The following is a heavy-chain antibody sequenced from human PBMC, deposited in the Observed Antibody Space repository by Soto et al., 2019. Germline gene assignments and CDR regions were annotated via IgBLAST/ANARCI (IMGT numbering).Heavy chain of an antibody. CDR3: AEDRGAPVSVLDY. CDR2: IYYSGST. Sequence: PSETLSLTCTVSGGSISGYWWSWIRQPPGKGLEWTGYIYYSGSTYYNPSLKSRVTISVDTSKNQFSLKLSSVTAADTAVYYCAEDRGAPVSVLDYGGKGTLVPVSS. CDR1: GGSISGYW. D-gene: IGHD1-26*01. V-gene: IGHV4-59*06. J-gene: IGHJ4*02.